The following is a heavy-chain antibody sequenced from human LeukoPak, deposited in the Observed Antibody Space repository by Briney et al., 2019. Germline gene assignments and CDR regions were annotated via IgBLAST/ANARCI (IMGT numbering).Heavy chain of an antibody. D-gene: IGHD4-23*01. V-gene: IGHV3-30-3*01. CDR3: ARDRRREYGGKGDFDY. J-gene: IGHJ4*02. CDR2: ISYDGSNK. CDR1: GFTFSTYA. Sequence: GGSLRLSCAASGFTFSTYAMSWVRQAPGKGLEWVAVISYDGSNKYYADSVKGRFTISRDNSKNTLYLQMNSLRAEDTAVYYCARDRRREYGGKGDFDYWGQGTLVTVSS.